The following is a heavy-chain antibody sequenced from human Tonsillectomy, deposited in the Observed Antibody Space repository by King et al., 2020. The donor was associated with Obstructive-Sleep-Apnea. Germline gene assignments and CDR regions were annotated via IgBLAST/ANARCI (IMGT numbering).Heavy chain of an antibody. CDR2: ISYDGSNK. CDR1: GFTFSNYG. D-gene: IGHD6-13*01. CDR3: AKEVYSSSWSNTEYYGMDV. Sequence: QLVQSGGGVVQPGRSLRLSCTVSGFTFSNYGMHWVRQAPGKGLEWVAVISYDGSNKYYADSVKGRFTISRDNSKNTLYLQMNSLRAEDTAVYYCAKEVYSSSWSNTEYYGMDVWGQGTTVTVSS. V-gene: IGHV3-30*18. J-gene: IGHJ6*02.